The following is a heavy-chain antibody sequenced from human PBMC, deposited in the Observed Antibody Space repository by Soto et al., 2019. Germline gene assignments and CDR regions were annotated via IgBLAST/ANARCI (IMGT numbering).Heavy chain of an antibody. Sequence: GDSLRDSCNCSGYRFTSYLFGLVRPMPGKGLEWMVIIYPGDSDTRYSPSFQGQVTISADKSISTAYLQWSSLKASDTAMYYCARTHRKAFDYWGQGTLVTLSS. CDR2: IYPGDSDT. CDR1: GYRFTSYL. V-gene: IGHV5-51*01. J-gene: IGHJ4*02. CDR3: ARTHRKAFDY.